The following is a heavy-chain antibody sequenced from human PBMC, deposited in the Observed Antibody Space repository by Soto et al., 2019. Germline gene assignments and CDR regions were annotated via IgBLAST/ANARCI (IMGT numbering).Heavy chain of an antibody. CDR2: ISAYNTNT. J-gene: IGHJ4*02. CDR3: ARDPPPTDY. V-gene: IGHV1-18*03. CDR1: GYTFTSYH. Sequence: QVQLVQSGAEVKKPGASVKVSCKTSGYTFTSYHFSWVRHAPGQGLERMGLISAYNTNTNYAQKFQGSVTMTTDTLTSAAYMELRSLRSDDMGVYYCARDPPPTDYGGKGPLVTVSS.